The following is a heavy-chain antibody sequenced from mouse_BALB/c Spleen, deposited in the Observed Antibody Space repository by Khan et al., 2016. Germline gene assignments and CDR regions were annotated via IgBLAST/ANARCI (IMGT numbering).Heavy chain of an antibody. V-gene: IGHV9-2-1*01. Sequence: QIQLVQSGPELKKPGETVKISCKASGYTLTDYSMHWVKQAPGKGLKWMGWINTETGEPTYAEDFKGRSAFSLETSASTAYLQINNVKNEDTATYFCASGWLLWGQGTLVTVSA. CDR2: INTETGEP. CDR1: GYTLTDYS. CDR3: ASGWLL. D-gene: IGHD2-3*01. J-gene: IGHJ3*01.